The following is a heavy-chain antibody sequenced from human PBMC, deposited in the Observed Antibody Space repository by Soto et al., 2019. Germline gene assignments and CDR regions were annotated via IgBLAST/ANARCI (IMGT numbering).Heavy chain of an antibody. V-gene: IGHV3-21*04. CDR1: GFRFNTYT. D-gene: IGHD2-21*02. Sequence: GGSLRLSCAASGFRFNTYTMNWVRQAPGKGLEWVSSLSSDGNKIFYADSVKGRFTISRDNSKNSLYLQMNSLRAEDTAIYYCARTYLVTDRGVSTIRFDYWGQGTLVTVSS. CDR2: LSSDGNKI. CDR3: ARTYLVTDRGVSTIRFDY. J-gene: IGHJ4*02.